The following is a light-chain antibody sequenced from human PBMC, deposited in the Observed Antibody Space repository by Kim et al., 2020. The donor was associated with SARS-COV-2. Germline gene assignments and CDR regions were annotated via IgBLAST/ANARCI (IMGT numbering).Light chain of an antibody. V-gene: IGKV1-39*01. J-gene: IGKJ2*01. CDR2: AAS. CDR1: QSISSY. Sequence: SASVGNRVTITCRASQSISSYLNWYQQKPGKAPKLLIYAASSLQSGVPSRFSGSGSGTDFTLTISSLQPEDFATYYCQQSYSTPRTFGQGTKLEI. CDR3: QQSYSTPRT.